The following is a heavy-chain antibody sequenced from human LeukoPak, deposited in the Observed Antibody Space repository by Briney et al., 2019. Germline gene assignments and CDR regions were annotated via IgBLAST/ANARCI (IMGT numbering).Heavy chain of an antibody. V-gene: IGHV4-39*07. CDR1: GGSISSSSYY. CDR2: INHSGST. CDR3: ARGRGRNWFDP. D-gene: IGHD3-16*01. J-gene: IGHJ5*02. Sequence: SETLSLTCTVSGGSISSSSYYWGWIRQPPGKGLEWIGEINHSGSTNYNPSLKSRVTISVDTSKNQFSLKLSSVTAADTAVYYCARGRGRNWFDPWGQGTLVTVSS.